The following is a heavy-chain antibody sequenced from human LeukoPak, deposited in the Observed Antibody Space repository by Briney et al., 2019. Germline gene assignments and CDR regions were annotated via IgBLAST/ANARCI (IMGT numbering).Heavy chain of an antibody. CDR1: GFTFSSYS. D-gene: IGHD3-10*01. CDR2: ISSSSSYI. Sequence: PGGSLRLSCAASGFTFSSYSMNWVRQAPGKGLEWVSSISSSSSYIYYADSVKGRFTISRDNAKNSLYLQMNSLRAEDTAVYYCAREGMVRGVIITYESPTYGMDVWGQGTTVTVSS. J-gene: IGHJ6*02. V-gene: IGHV3-21*01. CDR3: AREGMVRGVIITYESPTYGMDV.